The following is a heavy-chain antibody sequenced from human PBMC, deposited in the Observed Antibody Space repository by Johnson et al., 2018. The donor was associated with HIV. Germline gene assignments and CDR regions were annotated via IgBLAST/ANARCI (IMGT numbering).Heavy chain of an antibody. J-gene: IGHJ3*02. CDR3: ARGSDPFGGVIVNGAFDI. CDR2: INWNGGST. Sequence: VQLVESGGGVVQPGRSLRLSCAASGFTFDDYGMSWVRQAPGKGLEWVSGINWNGGSTGYADSVKGRFTISRDNAKNSLYLQMNSLRAEDTALYYCARGSDPFGGVIVNGAFDIWGQGTMVTVSS. CDR1: GFTFDDYG. V-gene: IGHV3-20*04. D-gene: IGHD3-16*02.